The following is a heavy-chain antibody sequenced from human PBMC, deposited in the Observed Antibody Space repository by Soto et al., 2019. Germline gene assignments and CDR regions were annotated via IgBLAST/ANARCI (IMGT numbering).Heavy chain of an antibody. Sequence: QVQLVQSGVEVKKPGASVKVSCKASGYTFISHGISWVRQAPGQGLEWMGWISGKNGNTNYAQKLQGRVTLTTDTSTSTAYMELRRLRSDDTAVYYCARVSSSIVVVPDYGMDVWGQGTTVIVSS. CDR1: GYTFISHG. J-gene: IGHJ6*02. CDR3: ARVSSSIVVVPDYGMDV. CDR2: ISGKNGNT. V-gene: IGHV1-18*04. D-gene: IGHD2-15*01.